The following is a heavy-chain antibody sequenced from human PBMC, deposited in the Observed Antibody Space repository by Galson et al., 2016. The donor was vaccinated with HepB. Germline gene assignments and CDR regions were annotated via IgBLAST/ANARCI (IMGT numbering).Heavy chain of an antibody. V-gene: IGHV3-23*01. J-gene: IGHJ3*02. CDR1: GFTFSSYA. CDR2: ISVVDDDT. CDR3: AKDYLVLRYFDWLISKGAFDI. Sequence: SLRLSCAASGFTFSSYAMSWVRQAPGKGLEWVSAISVVDDDTYYADSVKGRFTISRDNSKNTLYLQMNSLRAEDTAIYYCAKDYLVLRYFDWLISKGAFDIWGQGTMVTVSS. D-gene: IGHD3-9*01.